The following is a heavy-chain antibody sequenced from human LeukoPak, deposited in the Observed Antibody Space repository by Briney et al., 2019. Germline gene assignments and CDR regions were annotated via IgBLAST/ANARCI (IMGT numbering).Heavy chain of an antibody. Sequence: SETLSLTCTVLGDSISRGSYYWSWIRQAAGRGLEWIGRIDSTGSTDYNPSLESRVTLSVDTSKNQFSLRLTSVTAADTALYFCARERTAPRFGDFLYWGQGSLVTVSS. D-gene: IGHD4-17*01. CDR2: IDSTGST. CDR1: GDSISRGSYY. CDR3: ARERTAPRFGDFLY. J-gene: IGHJ4*02. V-gene: IGHV4-61*02.